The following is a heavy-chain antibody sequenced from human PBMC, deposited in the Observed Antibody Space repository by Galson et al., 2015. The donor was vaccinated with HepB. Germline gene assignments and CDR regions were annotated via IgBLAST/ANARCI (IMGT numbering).Heavy chain of an antibody. V-gene: IGHV1-18*04. CDR3: ARGDLPVAVVRWNWFDP. CDR1: GYTFTSYG. D-gene: IGHD4-23*01. Sequence: SVKVSCKASGYTFTSYGISWVRQAPGQGLEWMGWISAYNGNTNYAQKLQGRVTMTTDTSTSTAYMELRSLRSDDTAVYYCARGDLPVAVVRWNWFDPWGQGTLVTVSS. J-gene: IGHJ5*02. CDR2: ISAYNGNT.